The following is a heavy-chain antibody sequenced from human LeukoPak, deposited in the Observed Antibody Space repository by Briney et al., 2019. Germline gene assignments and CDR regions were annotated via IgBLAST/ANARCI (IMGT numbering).Heavy chain of an antibody. V-gene: IGHV3-21*01. CDR3: ARDGGYFDLEH. Sequence: GGSLRLSCAASGFTFSSYNMNWVRQAPGKGLEWVSSISSSSTYIYYADSVKGRFTISRDNAKNSLYLQMNSLRAEDTAVYYCARDGGYFDLEHWGQGTLVTVSS. J-gene: IGHJ4*02. D-gene: IGHD3-9*01. CDR2: ISSSSTYI. CDR1: GFTFSSYN.